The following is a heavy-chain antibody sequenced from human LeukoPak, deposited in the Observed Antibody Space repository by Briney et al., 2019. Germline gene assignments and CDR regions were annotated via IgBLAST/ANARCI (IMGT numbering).Heavy chain of an antibody. CDR1: GFTFSSYA. V-gene: IGHV3-23*01. CDR3: AKESPQFDY. J-gene: IGHJ4*02. CDR2: ISGSGGTT. Sequence: GGSLRLSCAASGFTFSSYAMSWVRQAPGKGLEWVSTISGSGGTTYHADPVKGRFTISRDNSKNTLYLQMNSLRVEDTAIYYCAKESPQFDYWGQGTLFTVSS.